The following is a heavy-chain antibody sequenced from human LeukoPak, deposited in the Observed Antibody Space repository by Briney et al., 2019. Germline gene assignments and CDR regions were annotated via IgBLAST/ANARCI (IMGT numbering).Heavy chain of an antibody. J-gene: IGHJ5*02. D-gene: IGHD2-21*01. CDR3: ARRSYSASFDP. Sequence: KTSETLSLTCTVSGDSINDDDYYWGWIRQPPGKGLEHIGSVSYGGSTYYSPSLKSRVNIYIDISKNQFSLELRSVTAADTAVYYCARRSYSASFDPWGQGSLVTVPS. CDR1: GDSINDDDYY. V-gene: IGHV4-39*01. CDR2: VSYGGST.